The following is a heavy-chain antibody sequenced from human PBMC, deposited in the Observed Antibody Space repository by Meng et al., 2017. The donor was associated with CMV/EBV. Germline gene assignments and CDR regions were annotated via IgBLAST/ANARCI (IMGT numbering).Heavy chain of an antibody. J-gene: IGHJ6*02. V-gene: IGHV4-34*01. D-gene: IGHD3-3*01. CDR3: ARLRGTVPRLEYYYYYYGMDV. CDR1: GGSFSGYY. CDR2: INHSGST. Sequence: GSLRLSCAVYGGSFSGYYWSWIRQPPGKGLEWIGEINHSGSTNYNPSLKSRVTISVDTSKNQLSPKLSSVTAADTAVYYCARLRGTVPRLEYYYYYYGMDVWGQGTTVTVSS.